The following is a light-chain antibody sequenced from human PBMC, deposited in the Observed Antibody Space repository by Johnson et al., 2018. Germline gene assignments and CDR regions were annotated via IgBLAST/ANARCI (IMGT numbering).Light chain of an antibody. CDR2: ENN. V-gene: IGLV1-51*02. Sequence: QSVLTQPPSVSAAPGQKVTISCSGSSSNIGNNYVSWYQQLPGTAPKLLIYENNKRPSGIPDRFSGSKSGTSATLGITGLQTGDEAVYYCGTWDSSLSAGDVFVTGTTVTVL. J-gene: IGLJ1*01. CDR1: SSNIGNNY. CDR3: GTWDSSLSAGDV.